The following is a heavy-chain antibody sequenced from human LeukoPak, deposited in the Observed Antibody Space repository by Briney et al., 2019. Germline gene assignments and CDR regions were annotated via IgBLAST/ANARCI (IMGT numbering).Heavy chain of an antibody. V-gene: IGHV4-31*03. D-gene: IGHD6-19*01. CDR3: ARLERTVALLYY. CDR1: GGSISSGGYY. Sequence: SETLSLTCTVSGGSISSGGYYWSWIRQHPGKGLEWIGYIYYSGSTYYNPSLKSRVTISVDTSKNQFSLKLNSVTAADTAVYYCARLERTVALLYYWGQGTLVTVSS. J-gene: IGHJ4*02. CDR2: IYYSGST.